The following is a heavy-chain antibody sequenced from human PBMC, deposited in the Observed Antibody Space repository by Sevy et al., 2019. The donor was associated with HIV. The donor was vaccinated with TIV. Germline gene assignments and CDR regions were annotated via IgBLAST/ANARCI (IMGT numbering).Heavy chain of an antibody. D-gene: IGHD6-13*01. CDR1: GFIFGDYA. J-gene: IGHJ4*02. Sequence: GGSQRLSCTASGFIFGDYAVSWVRQAPGKGLEWVGFIRSKAFGGTTDFAASVKGRFTISRDDSKSIAYLQMNSLKTEDTVVYYCNRDQWQQEVRLHCDYWGQGTPVTVSS. CDR2: IRSKAFGGTT. CDR3: NRDQWQQEVRLHCDY. V-gene: IGHV3-49*04.